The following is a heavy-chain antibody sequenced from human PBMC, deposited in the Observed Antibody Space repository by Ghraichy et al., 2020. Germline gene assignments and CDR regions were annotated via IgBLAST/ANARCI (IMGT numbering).Heavy chain of an antibody. D-gene: IGHD4-17*01. CDR2: IYYSGRT. CDR3: ARMTTVTATGFPPAFDV. J-gene: IGHJ3*01. CDR1: GGSISNFY. V-gene: IGHV4-59*01. Sequence: SETLSLTCTASGGSISNFYWSWIRQPPGKGLEWIGNIYYSGRTNYNPSLKSRVTISVDTSKNQFSLKVSSVTAADTAVYFCARMTTVTATGFPPAFDVWGQGTMVTVSS.